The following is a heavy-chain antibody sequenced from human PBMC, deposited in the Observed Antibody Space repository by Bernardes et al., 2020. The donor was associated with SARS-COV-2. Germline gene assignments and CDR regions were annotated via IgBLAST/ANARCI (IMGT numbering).Heavy chain of an antibody. CDR2: INWNGGST. CDR1: GFTFDGYD. V-gene: IGHV3-20*04. Sequence: GGSLRLSCAASGFTFDGYDISWVRQAPGKGLEWVSGINWNGGSTGYADSVKGRFTISRDNAKNSLHLQMDSLRAEDTALYYCARTTYQLLWGYYYYYMDVWGKGTTVTVSS. D-gene: IGHD2-2*01. J-gene: IGHJ6*03. CDR3: ARTTYQLLWGYYYYYMDV.